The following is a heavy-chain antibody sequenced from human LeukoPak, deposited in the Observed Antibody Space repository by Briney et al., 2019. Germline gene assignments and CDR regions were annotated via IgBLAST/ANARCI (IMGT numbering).Heavy chain of an antibody. V-gene: IGHV1-2*02. CDR2: INPNSGGT. D-gene: IGHD2-15*01. Sequence: ASVKVSCKASGYTFTGYYIHWVRQAPGQGLEWMGWINPNSGGTDYAQRFQGRVTMTRDTSISTAYIELNRLRSDDTAVYYCARGYCSGGRCSGAWFDPWGQGTLVTVSS. CDR1: GYTFTGYY. J-gene: IGHJ5*02. CDR3: ARGYCSGGRCSGAWFDP.